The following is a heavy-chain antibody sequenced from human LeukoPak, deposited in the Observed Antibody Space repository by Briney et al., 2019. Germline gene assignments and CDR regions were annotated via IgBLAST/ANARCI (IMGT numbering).Heavy chain of an antibody. CDR1: GFTFSSYS. CDR3: VTVGYCSSTSCYTDFDY. Sequence: PGGSLRLSCAASGFTFSSYSVNWVRQAPGKGLEWVSSISSSSSYIYYADSVKGRFTISRDNAKSSLYLQMNSLRAEDTAVYYCVTVGYCSSTSCYTDFDYWGQGTLVTVSS. CDR2: ISSSSSYI. V-gene: IGHV3-21*01. J-gene: IGHJ4*02. D-gene: IGHD2-2*02.